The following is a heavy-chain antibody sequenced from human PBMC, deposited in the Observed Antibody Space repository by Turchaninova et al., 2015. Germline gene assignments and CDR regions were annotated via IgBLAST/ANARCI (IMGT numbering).Heavy chain of an antibody. CDR2: IYHSWSS. CDR3: ARSASIVGPTTLDY. V-gene: IGHV4-61*01. D-gene: IGHD1-26*01. CDR1: GGSVSSGNYH. J-gene: IGHJ4*02. Sequence: QVQLPESGPRLVKPSETLSLPCPVPGGSVSSGNYHWCWTRQPPGKELEWIGYIYHSWSSNYSSSPKSRVAISVDTSKHQFSLKLTSVTTADTAVYYCARSASIVGPTTLDYWGQGTLVTVSS.